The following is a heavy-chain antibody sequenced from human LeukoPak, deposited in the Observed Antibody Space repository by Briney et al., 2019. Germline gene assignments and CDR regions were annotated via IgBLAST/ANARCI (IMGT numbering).Heavy chain of an antibody. CDR2: INAGNGNT. Sequence: ASVKVSCKASVYTFTSYAMHWVRQAPGQRLEWMGWINAGNGNTKYSQKFQGRVTITRDTSASTAYMELSSLRSEGTAVYDCARDKENGDYSYWGQGALVTDSS. CDR1: VYTFTSYA. J-gene: IGHJ4*02. D-gene: IGHD4-17*01. CDR3: ARDKENGDYSY. V-gene: IGHV1-3*01.